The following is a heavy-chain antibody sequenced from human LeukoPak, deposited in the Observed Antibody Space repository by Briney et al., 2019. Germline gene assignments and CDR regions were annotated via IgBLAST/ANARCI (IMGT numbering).Heavy chain of an antibody. CDR3: ARYSSTWAFDY. CDR1: GGSIINSGYY. Sequence: KPSETLSLTCTVSGGSIINSGYYWGWIRHPPGQGLEXIANIYYTGNSNYNSSLKSRITISVDTSRNQFSLKLTSVTAADTAVYFCARYSSTWAFDYWGQGSLVTVSS. D-gene: IGHD6-6*01. J-gene: IGHJ4*02. CDR2: IYYTGNS. V-gene: IGHV4-39*01.